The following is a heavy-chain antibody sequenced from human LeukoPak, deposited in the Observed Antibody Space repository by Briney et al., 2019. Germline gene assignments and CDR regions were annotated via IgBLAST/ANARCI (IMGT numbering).Heavy chain of an antibody. CDR1: GASISPYY. Sequence: SETLSLTCTVSGASISPYYWSWLRQPAGKGLEWIGRIYNSGYTNYNPSLESRVTMSLDTSRNEFSLKLSSVTAADTALYSCARGNNSPWDYWGQGILVTVSS. V-gene: IGHV4-4*07. CDR3: ARGNNSPWDY. J-gene: IGHJ4*02. CDR2: IYNSGYT. D-gene: IGHD1-14*01.